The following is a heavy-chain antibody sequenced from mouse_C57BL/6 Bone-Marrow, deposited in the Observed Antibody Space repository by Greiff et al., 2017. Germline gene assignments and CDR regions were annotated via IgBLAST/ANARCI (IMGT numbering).Heavy chain of an antibody. CDR1: GYTFTSYW. Sequence: VKLQQPGAELVMPGASVKLSCKASGYTFTSYWMHWVKQRPGQGLEWIGEIDPSDSYTNYNQKFKGKSTLTVDKSSSTAYMQLSSLTSEDSAVYYCASHSYYYAMDYWGQGTPVTVSS. CDR2: IDPSDSYT. J-gene: IGHJ4*01. CDR3: ASHSYYYAMDY. V-gene: IGHV1-69*01.